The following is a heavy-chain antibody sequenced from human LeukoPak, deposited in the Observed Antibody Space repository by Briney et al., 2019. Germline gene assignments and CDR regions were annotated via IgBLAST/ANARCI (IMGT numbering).Heavy chain of an antibody. V-gene: IGHV5-51*01. Sequence: GESLKISCKGSGYSFTSYWIGWVRQMPGKGLEWMGIIYPGDSDARYSPSFQGQVTISADKSISTAYLQWSSLKASDTAMYYCARQRGSYFSYYYYMDVWGKGTTVTVSS. CDR3: ARQRGSYFSYYYYMDV. CDR1: GYSFTSYW. D-gene: IGHD1-26*01. CDR2: IYPGDSDA. J-gene: IGHJ6*03.